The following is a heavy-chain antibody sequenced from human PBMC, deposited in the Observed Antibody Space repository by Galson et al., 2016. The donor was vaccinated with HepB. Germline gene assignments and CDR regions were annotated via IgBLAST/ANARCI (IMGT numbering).Heavy chain of an antibody. V-gene: IGHV3-30-3*01. CDR2: ISYDGNKI. CDR1: GFAFSNYA. J-gene: IGHJ4*02. CDR3: ARDSCTGDCPYYFDY. D-gene: IGHD2-8*02. Sequence: SLRLSCAASGFAFSNYAMHWVRQAPGKGLEWVAVISYDGNKIYYADSVKGRFTLSRNHSKKTLYLQMNSLVAEDTGVYYCARDSCTGDCPYYFDYWDQGTQGTVSS.